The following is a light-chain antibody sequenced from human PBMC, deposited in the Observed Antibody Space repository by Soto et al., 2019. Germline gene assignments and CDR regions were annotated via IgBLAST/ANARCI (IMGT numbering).Light chain of an antibody. Sequence: IVLTQSPGTLSLSPGERATLSCRASQSVSSSYLAWYQQKPGQAPRLLIYGASSRATGIPDRFSGSGSGTDFTLTISRLETADFAVYYCQQYGSSPPWTFGQGTKVDIK. CDR3: QQYGSSPPWT. CDR1: QSVSSSY. CDR2: GAS. V-gene: IGKV3-20*01. J-gene: IGKJ1*01.